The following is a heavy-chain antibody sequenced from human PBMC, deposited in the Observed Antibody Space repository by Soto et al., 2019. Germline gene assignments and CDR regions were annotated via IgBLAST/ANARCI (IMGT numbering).Heavy chain of an antibody. J-gene: IGHJ5*02. CDR1: GGSFSDYY. Sequence: PSETLSLTCAVYGGSFSDYYWSWIRQPPGKGLEWIGEINHSGSTNYNPSLKSRVTISVDTSKNQFSLKLSSVTAADTAVYYCAREVWGSGRIRFDPWRQGTLVTVSS. CDR3: AREVWGSGRIRFDP. D-gene: IGHD3-10*01. V-gene: IGHV4-34*01. CDR2: INHSGST.